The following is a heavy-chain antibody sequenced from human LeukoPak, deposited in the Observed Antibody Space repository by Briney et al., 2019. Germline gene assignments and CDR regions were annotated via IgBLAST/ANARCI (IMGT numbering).Heavy chain of an antibody. J-gene: IGHJ2*01. V-gene: IGHV4-61*01. CDR1: GGSISSGSHY. CDR3: AREGYYDSSGFDWYFAL. CDR2: IFYSGST. D-gene: IGHD3-22*01. Sequence: SQTLSLTCTVSGGSISSGSHYWSWIRQPPGKGLEWIGYIFYSGSTNYNPSLKSRVTISIDTPKNQVSLKLNSVTAADTAVYYCAREGYYDSSGFDWYFALWGRGTLVTVSS.